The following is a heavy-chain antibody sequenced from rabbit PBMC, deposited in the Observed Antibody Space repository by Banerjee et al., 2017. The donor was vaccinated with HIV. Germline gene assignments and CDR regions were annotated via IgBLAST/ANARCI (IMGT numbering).Heavy chain of an antibody. J-gene: IGHJ4*01. CDR2: IFGGGGIT. D-gene: IGHD2-1*01. V-gene: IGHV1S45*01. CDR3: ARSGSYVDYGDTNL. CDR1: GFDFSSTYY. Sequence: QQQLEESGGGLVKPEGSLTLSCTASGFDFSSTYYMCWVRQAPGKGLEWIACIFGGGGITYYASWAKGRFTISKTSSTTVTLEMTSLTAADTATYLCARSGSYVDYGDTNLWGQGTLVTVS.